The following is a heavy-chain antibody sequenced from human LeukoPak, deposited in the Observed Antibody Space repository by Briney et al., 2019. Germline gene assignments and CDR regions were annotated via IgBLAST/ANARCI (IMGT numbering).Heavy chain of an antibody. D-gene: IGHD3-22*01. J-gene: IGHJ4*02. CDR3: AITGDSSGYSFDY. CDR1: GFTFSSYG. CDR2: ILYDGSNK. V-gene: IGHV3-30*03. Sequence: GGSLRLSCAASGFTFSSYGMHWVRQAPGKGLEWVAVILYDGSNKYYADSVKGRFTISRDNSKNTLYLQMNSLRAEDTAVYYCAITGDSSGYSFDYWGQGTLVTVSS.